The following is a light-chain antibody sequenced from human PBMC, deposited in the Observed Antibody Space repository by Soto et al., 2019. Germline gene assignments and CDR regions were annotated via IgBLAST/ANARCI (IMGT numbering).Light chain of an antibody. CDR2: EVS. Sequence: QSALTQPPSVSGSPGQSVTISCTGTSSDVGSYNRVSWYQQPPGTAPKLMIYEVSNRPSGVPDRFSGSKSGNTASPTISGLQAEDEADYYCSSYTTSNTYVFGTGTKLTVL. CDR3: SSYTTSNTYV. V-gene: IGLV2-18*02. CDR1: SSDVGSYNR. J-gene: IGLJ1*01.